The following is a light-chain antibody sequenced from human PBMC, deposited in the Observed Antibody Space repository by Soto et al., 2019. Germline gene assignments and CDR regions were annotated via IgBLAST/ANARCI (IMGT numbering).Light chain of an antibody. CDR3: CSSAPESTYV. Sequence: QSALTQPRSVSGSPGQSVTISCTGTSSDVGGYNYVSWYQHHPGKAPKLVICDVSGRPSGVSSRFSGSTSGNAASLTISGLQADDEADYFCCSSAPESTYVFGTGTKVTVL. V-gene: IGLV2-11*01. J-gene: IGLJ1*01. CDR1: SSDVGGYNY. CDR2: DVS.